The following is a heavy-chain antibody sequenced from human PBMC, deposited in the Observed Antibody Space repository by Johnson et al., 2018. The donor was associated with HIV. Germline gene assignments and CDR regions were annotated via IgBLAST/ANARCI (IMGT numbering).Heavy chain of an antibody. J-gene: IGHJ3*01. CDR1: GFTFSDYY. D-gene: IGHD6-13*01. CDR2: LYSGGST. V-gene: IGHV3-66*02. CDR3: ARDWSDIAAAVTGAFDV. Sequence: VQLVESGGGVVQPGGSLRLSCAASGFTFSDYYMSWIRQAPGKGLEWVSVLYSGGSTYYADSVKGRFTISRDNSKNTLYLQMNSLRAEDTAVYYCARDWSDIAAAVTGAFDVWGQGTMVTVSS.